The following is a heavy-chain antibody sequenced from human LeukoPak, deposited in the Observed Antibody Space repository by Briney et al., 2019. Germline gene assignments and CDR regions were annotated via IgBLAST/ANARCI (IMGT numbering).Heavy chain of an antibody. CDR3: ARDMSSSWYYYMDV. V-gene: IGHV3-7*01. Sequence: PGGSLRLSCAASGFTFSSYWMSWVRQAPGKVLEWVANIKQDGSEKYYVDSVKGRFTISRDNAKNSLYLQMNSLRAEDTAVYYCARDMSSSWYYYMDVWGKGTTVTVSS. D-gene: IGHD6-13*01. CDR2: IKQDGSEK. CDR1: GFTFSSYW. J-gene: IGHJ6*03.